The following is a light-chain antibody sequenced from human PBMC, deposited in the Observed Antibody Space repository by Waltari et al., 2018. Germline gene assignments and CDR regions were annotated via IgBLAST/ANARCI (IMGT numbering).Light chain of an antibody. Sequence: QSALTQPASVSGSPGQSITISCTGTSSDVGDYYSVSWPQHYPGKAPKLMIYDVIKRPAGVSNRFSGSKSGNTASLTISGLQAEDEADYYCSSYTNNSTTLTWVFGGGTKLTVL. V-gene: IGLV2-14*03. CDR1: SSDVGDYYS. CDR3: SSYTNNSTTLTWV. CDR2: DVI. J-gene: IGLJ3*02.